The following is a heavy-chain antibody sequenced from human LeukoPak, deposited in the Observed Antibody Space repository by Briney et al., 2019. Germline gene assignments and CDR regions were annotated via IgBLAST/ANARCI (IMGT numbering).Heavy chain of an antibody. CDR1: GDSISSHKW. V-gene: IGHV4-4*02. D-gene: IGHD3-10*01. CDR2: IIHSGST. CDR3: ARSTPFHPYMGRGVIGPKNWFDP. Sequence: PSETLSLTCTVSGDSISSHKWWWCWVRQPPGKGLEWIGEIIHSGSTIYNPSLKSRFTISIDTSKNQFSLNLSSVTAADTAVYFCARSTPFHPYMGRGVIGPKNWFDPWGQGTLVTVSS. J-gene: IGHJ5*02.